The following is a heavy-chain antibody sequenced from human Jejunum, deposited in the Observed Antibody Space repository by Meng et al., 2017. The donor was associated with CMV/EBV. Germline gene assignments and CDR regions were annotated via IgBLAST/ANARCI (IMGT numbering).Heavy chain of an antibody. V-gene: IGHV3-30*02. Sequence: GFTFSRYWMSWVRQAPGKGLEWVAFIRYDGTNKYYADSVKGRLTISRDNSKNTLYLQMNSLRAEDTAVYYCAKDDCTSTSCYFDYWGQGTLVTVSS. CDR2: IRYDGTNK. D-gene: IGHD2-2*01. CDR3: AKDDCTSTSCYFDY. J-gene: IGHJ4*02. CDR1: GFTFSRYW.